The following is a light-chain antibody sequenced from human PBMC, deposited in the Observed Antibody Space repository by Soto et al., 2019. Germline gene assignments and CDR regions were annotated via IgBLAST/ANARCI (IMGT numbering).Light chain of an antibody. Sequence: ESVLRQSPGTLSLSPWKRATLSCRASQTPGNGCLAWYQHKPGQAPRLLIYGSSTRATGIPDRFSGSASGTDFTLTISRLEPEDFAVYYRHQYGRSAPLPFGGGTKVENK. CDR1: QTPGNGC. CDR3: HQYGRSAPLP. J-gene: IGKJ4*01. V-gene: IGKV3-20*01. CDR2: GSS.